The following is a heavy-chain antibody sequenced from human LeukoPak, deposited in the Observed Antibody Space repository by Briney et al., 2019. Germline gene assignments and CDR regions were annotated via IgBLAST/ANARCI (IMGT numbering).Heavy chain of an antibody. J-gene: IGHJ4*02. D-gene: IGHD5-12*01. V-gene: IGHV4-59*12. CDR2: ISHSGSA. CDR3: PTDKGYHYY. Sequence: SETLSLTCTVSGVSISGYYWTWIRQPPRKELQWVGHISHSGSAHYNPPLKRHVTISGDTSNNQVALHLGSVCDADTPAYYCPTDKGYHYYWGQGTLVTVSS. CDR1: GVSISGYY.